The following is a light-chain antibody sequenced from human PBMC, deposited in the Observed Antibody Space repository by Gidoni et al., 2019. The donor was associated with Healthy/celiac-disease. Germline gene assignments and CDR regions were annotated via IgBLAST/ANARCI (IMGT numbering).Light chain of an antibody. CDR3: QQYYSYSFT. V-gene: IGKV1-8*01. CDR1: QGISSY. Sequence: AIRMNQYQSSFSASTGDRVTITCRASQGISSYLAWYQQKPGKAPKLLIYAASTLQSGVPSRFSGSGSGTDFTLPLSCLQSEDFATYYCQQYYSYSFTFGPGTKVDIK. J-gene: IGKJ3*01. CDR2: AAS.